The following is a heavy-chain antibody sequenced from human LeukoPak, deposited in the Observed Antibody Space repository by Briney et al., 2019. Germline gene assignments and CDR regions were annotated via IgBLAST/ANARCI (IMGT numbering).Heavy chain of an antibody. CDR3: ARGPNYYDSSGYYYLYYYYYYMDV. CDR2: IYTSGST. CDR1: GGSISSGSYY. J-gene: IGHJ6*03. V-gene: IGHV4-61*02. Sequence: SQTLSLTCTVSGGSISSGSYYWSWIRQPAGKGLEWIGRIYTSGSTNYNPSLKSRVTISVDTSKNQFSLKLSSVTAADTAVYYCARGPNYYDSSGYYYLYYYYYYMDVWGKGTTVTISS. D-gene: IGHD3-22*01.